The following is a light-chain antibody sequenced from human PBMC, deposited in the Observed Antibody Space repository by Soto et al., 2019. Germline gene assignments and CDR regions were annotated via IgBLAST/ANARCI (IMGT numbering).Light chain of an antibody. CDR1: SGSIAGDD. CDR3: QSFAVDGYNIV. J-gene: IGLJ2*01. Sequence: NFMLTQPHSVSESPGKTVTISCTRTSGSIAGDDVQSYQQRPGSSPTTVIFKDNERPSGVSDRFAGSIDSSSNSASLTLSGLTTEYDADDDCQSFAVDGYNIVVGGGTKLTVL. V-gene: IGLV6-57*01. CDR2: KDN.